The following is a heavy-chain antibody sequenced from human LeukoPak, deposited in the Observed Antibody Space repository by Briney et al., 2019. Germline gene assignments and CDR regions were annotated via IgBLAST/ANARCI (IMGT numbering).Heavy chain of an antibody. CDR1: RFTFSSYA. CDR3: AKANYYDSSGYW. J-gene: IGHJ4*02. V-gene: IGHV3-23*01. CDR2: ISGSGGST. D-gene: IGHD3-22*01. Sequence: GGSLRLSCAASRFTFSSYAMSWVRQAPGKGLEWVSDISGSGGSTYYADSVKGRLTISRDNSKNTLYLQMNSLRAEDTAVYYCAKANYYDSSGYWWGQGTLVTVSS.